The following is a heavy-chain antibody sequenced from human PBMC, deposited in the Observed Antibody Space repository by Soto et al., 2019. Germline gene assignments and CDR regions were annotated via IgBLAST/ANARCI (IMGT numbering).Heavy chain of an antibody. J-gene: IGHJ5*02. CDR2: INAGNGET. CDR1: GYTFATYT. V-gene: IGHV1-3*01. Sequence: GASVNVSCKASGYTFATYTIQWVRQAPRQRLEWMGWINAGNGETKYSQNFQGRVTITRDTSASTAYMELNSLRSEDTAVYYCARSTTSCYSLCWFDPWGQGTLVTVSS. CDR3: ARSTTSCYSLCWFDP. D-gene: IGHD2-2*02.